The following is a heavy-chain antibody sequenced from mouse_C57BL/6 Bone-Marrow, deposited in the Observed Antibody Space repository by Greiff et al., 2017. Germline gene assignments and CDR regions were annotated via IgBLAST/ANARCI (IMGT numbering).Heavy chain of an antibody. V-gene: IGHV1-64*01. J-gene: IGHJ3*01. Sequence: QVQLQQPGAELVKPGASVKLSCKASGYTFTSYWMHWVKQRPGQGLEWIGMIHPNSGSTNYNEKFKSKATLTVDKSSSTSYMLLSSLTSEDSAVYYCAREGIYYDYDGFAYWGQGTLVTVSA. D-gene: IGHD2-4*01. CDR2: IHPNSGST. CDR1: GYTFTSYW. CDR3: AREGIYYDYDGFAY.